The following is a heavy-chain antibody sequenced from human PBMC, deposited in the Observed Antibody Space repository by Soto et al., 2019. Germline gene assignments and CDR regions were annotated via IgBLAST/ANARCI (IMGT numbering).Heavy chain of an antibody. D-gene: IGHD3-22*01. CDR3: TTDSYSTIIIVRFDY. CDR2: IKSTIDGGTT. J-gene: IGHJ4*01. CDR1: GFPFPNAW. V-gene: IGHV3-15*07. Sequence: EVQLVESGGGLVKPGGSLRLSCAASGFPFPNAWMNWVRQAPGKGLEWVGRIKSTIDGGTTDYAERVKGRFAISRDDSNNMVYLQMNSLKIEDTAVYYCTTDSYSTIIIVRFDYWGHGTLVTVSS.